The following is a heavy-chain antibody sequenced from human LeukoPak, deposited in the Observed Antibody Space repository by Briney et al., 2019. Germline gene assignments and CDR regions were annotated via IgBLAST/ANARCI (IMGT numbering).Heavy chain of an antibody. J-gene: IGHJ3*02. CDR1: GFTFGSYG. CDR3: ARGRWLQLSGDAFDI. Sequence: GGSLRLSCAASGFTFGSYGMHWVRQAPGKGLEWVAVISYDGSNKYYADSVKGRFTISRDNSKNTLYLQMNSLRSEDTAVYYCARGRWLQLSGDAFDIWGQGTMVTVSS. CDR2: ISYDGSNK. D-gene: IGHD5-24*01. V-gene: IGHV3-30*19.